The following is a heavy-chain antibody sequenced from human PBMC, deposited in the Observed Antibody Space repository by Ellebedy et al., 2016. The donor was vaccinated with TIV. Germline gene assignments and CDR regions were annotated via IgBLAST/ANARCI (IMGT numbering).Heavy chain of an antibody. CDR2: INPDSGGT. J-gene: IGHJ6*02. D-gene: IGHD4/OR15-4a*01. V-gene: IGHV1-2*02. Sequence: ASVKVSCKASGYTFTANYIHWVRQAPGQGLEWMGWINPDSGGTNFAQKFQGRVNMTRDTSVNTAYMELSRLQSDDTAVYYCARVLRATSGMDVWGQGTTVIVS. CDR1: GYTFTANY. CDR3: ARVLRATSGMDV.